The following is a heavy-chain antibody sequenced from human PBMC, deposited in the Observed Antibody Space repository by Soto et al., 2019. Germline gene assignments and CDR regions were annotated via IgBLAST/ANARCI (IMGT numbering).Heavy chain of an antibody. J-gene: IGHJ4*01. CDR2: IRSSSSYI. CDR1: GFTFSSYS. D-gene: IGHD3-3*01. CDR3: ACRTYYDFWSGYHVGGLLGY. V-gene: IGHV3-21*01. Sequence: EVQLVESGGGLVKPGGSLRLSCAASGFTFSSYSMNWVRQAPGKGLEWVSSIRSSSSYIYYADSVKARFTISSDNDKNSLYLQMNSLRDEDTAVYYCACRTYYDFWSGYHVGGLLGYWGQGTLVTVSS.